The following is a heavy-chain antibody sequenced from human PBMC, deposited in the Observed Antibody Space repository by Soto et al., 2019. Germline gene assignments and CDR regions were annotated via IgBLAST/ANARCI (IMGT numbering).Heavy chain of an antibody. Sequence: SETLSLTCAVSGGSISSGGYSWSWIRQPPGKGLEWIGYIYHSGSTYYNPSLKSRVTISVDRSKNQFSLKLSSVTAADTAVYYCARGVGYCSGGSCYGIPYFDYWGQGTLVTSPQ. J-gene: IGHJ4*02. CDR3: ARGVGYCSGGSCYGIPYFDY. V-gene: IGHV4-30-2*01. CDR2: IYHSGST. D-gene: IGHD2-15*01. CDR1: GGSISSGGYS.